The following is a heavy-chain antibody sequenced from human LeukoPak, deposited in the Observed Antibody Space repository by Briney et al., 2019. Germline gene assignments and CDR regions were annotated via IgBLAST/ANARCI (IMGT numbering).Heavy chain of an antibody. CDR3: ARDGSGWSKD. CDR2: IRPDGGEK. J-gene: IGHJ4*02. Sequence: GGSLRLSCAASGFSFGSDWMSRLRQAPGKGLEWVANIRPDGGEKYYVDSVKGRFIISRDNAKNSLFLQMNSLRAEDTAVYFCARDGSGWSKDWGQGTLVTVSS. D-gene: IGHD6-19*01. V-gene: IGHV3-7*01. CDR1: GFSFGSDW.